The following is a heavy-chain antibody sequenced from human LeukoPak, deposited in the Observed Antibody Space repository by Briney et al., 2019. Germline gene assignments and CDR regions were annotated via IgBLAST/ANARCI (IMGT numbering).Heavy chain of an antibody. CDR3: ARDGIRRSNYALDY. V-gene: IGHV1-18*01. CDR2: ISAYNGNT. J-gene: IGHJ4*02. Sequence: ASVKVSCKASGYTFTSYGISWVRQAPGQGLEWMGWISAYNGNTNYALKLQGRVTMTTDTSTSTAYMELRSLRSDDTAVYYCARDGIRRSNYALDYWGQGTLVTVSS. D-gene: IGHD4-11*01. CDR1: GYTFTSYG.